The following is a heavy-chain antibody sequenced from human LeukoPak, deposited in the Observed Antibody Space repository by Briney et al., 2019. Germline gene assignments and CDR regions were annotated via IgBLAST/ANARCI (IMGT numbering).Heavy chain of an antibody. D-gene: IGHD3-10*01. CDR1: GYTFTSYG. Sequence: ASVKVSCKASGYTFTSYGISWVRQAPGQGLEWMGWISAYNGDTNYAQKLQGRVTMTTDTSTSTAYMELRSLRSDDTAVYYCARDSSEITMVRGVNDAYYYMDVWGKGTTVTISS. CDR3: ARDSSEITMVRGVNDAYYYMDV. CDR2: ISAYNGDT. V-gene: IGHV1-18*01. J-gene: IGHJ6*03.